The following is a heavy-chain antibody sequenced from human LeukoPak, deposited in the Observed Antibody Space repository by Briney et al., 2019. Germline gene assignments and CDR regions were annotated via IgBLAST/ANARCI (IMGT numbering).Heavy chain of an antibody. J-gene: IGHJ6*02. CDR3: ARDHCSSTSCYLRYGMDV. Sequence: GGSLRLSCAASGFTCSSYWMSWVRQAPGKGLEWVANIKQDGSEKYYADSVKGRFTISRDNAKNSLYLQMNSLRAEDTAVYYCARDHCSSTSCYLRYGMDVWGQGTTVTVSS. D-gene: IGHD2-2*01. CDR2: IKQDGSEK. CDR1: GFTCSSYW. V-gene: IGHV3-7*04.